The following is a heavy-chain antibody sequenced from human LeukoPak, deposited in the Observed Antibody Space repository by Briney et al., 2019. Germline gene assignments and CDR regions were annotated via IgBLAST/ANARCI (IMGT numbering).Heavy chain of an antibody. CDR2: IYTSGST. CDR3: ARGLVTRNWFDP. V-gene: IGHV4-4*07. J-gene: IGHJ5*02. Sequence: PSGTLSLTCTVSGGSISSYYWGWIRQPAGKGLEWIGRIYTSGSTNYNPSLKSRVTMSVDTSKNQFSLKLSSVTAADTAVYYCARGLVTRNWFDPWGQGTLVTVSS. D-gene: IGHD3-10*01. CDR1: GGSISSYY.